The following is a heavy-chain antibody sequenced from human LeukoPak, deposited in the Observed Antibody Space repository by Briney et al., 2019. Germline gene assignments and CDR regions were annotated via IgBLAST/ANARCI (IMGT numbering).Heavy chain of an antibody. CDR2: INPSGGST. CDR1: GYTFTGYY. D-gene: IGHD3-22*01. V-gene: IGHV1-46*01. Sequence: ASVKVSCKASGYTFTGYYMHWVRQAPGQGLEWMGIINPSGGSTSYAQKFQGRVTMTRDTSTSTVYMELSSLRSEDTAVYYCARDPDYYDSSGHNDAFDIWGQGTMVTVSS. CDR3: ARDPDYYDSSGHNDAFDI. J-gene: IGHJ3*02.